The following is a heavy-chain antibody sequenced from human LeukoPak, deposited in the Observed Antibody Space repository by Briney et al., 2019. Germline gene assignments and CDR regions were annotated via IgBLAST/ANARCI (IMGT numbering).Heavy chain of an antibody. Sequence: GGSLRLSCVASGFSLSSNGMLWVRQAPGKGLEWVAVLWSDGSNRYCADSVKGRFTISRDISKNTLYLQMNSLRVEDTAVYYCAREDWGSTGHSFGYWGQGTLVTVSS. J-gene: IGHJ4*02. CDR2: LWSDGSNR. D-gene: IGHD7-27*01. V-gene: IGHV3-33*01. CDR1: GFSLSSNG. CDR3: AREDWGSTGHSFGY.